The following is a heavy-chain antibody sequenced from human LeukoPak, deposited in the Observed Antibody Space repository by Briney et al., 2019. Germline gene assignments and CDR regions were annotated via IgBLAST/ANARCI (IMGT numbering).Heavy chain of an antibody. CDR1: GGTFSSYA. CDR3: ATPGRDGYNYFDY. D-gene: IGHD5-24*01. V-gene: IGHV1-69*04. J-gene: IGHJ4*02. CDR2: IIPILGIA. Sequence: ASVKDSCKASGGTFSSYAISWVRQAPGQGLEWMGRIIPILGIANYAQKFQGRVTITADKSTSTAYMELSSLRSEDTAVYYCATPGRDGYNYFDYWGQGTLVTVSS.